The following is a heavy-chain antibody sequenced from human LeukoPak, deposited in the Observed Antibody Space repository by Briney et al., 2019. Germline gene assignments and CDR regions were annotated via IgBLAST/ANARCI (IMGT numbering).Heavy chain of an antibody. CDR2: ITSSGRYI. Sequence: GGSLRLSCAASGFTFSSYSMNWVRQAPGKGLEWVSSITSSGRYIYYADSVKGRFTISRDNAKDTLYLQMNSLRAEDTAVYYCAGHHQAYSRTYWGQGTLVTVSS. CDR1: GFTFSSYS. CDR3: AGHHQAYSRTY. D-gene: IGHD6-13*01. J-gene: IGHJ4*02. V-gene: IGHV3-21*01.